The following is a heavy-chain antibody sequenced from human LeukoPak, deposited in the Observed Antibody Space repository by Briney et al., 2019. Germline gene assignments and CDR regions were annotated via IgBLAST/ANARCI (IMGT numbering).Heavy chain of an antibody. D-gene: IGHD3-3*01. CDR3: ARQHYDFWSGYYKDYYYYYMDV. CDR2: IYHSGST. CDR1: GGSISSYY. V-gene: IGHV4-59*08. J-gene: IGHJ6*03. Sequence: SETLSLTCTVSGGSISSYYWSWIRQPPGKGLEWIGYIYHSGSTYYNPSLKSRVTISVDTSKNQFSLKLSSVTAADTAVYYCARQHYDFWSGYYKDYYYYYMDVWGKGTTVTVSS.